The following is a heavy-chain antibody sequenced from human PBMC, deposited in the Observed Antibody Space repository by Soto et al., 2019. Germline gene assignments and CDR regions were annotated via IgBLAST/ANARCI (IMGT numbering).Heavy chain of an antibody. V-gene: IGHV1-2*02. Sequence: ASVKVSCKASGYTFTGYYMHWVRQAPGQGLEWMGWINPNSGGTNYAQKFQGRVTMTRDTSISIAYMELSRLRSDDTAVYYCASRSSTSFRYYYYGMDVWGQGTTVTVSS. D-gene: IGHD2-2*01. CDR2: INPNSGGT. CDR1: GYTFTGYY. CDR3: ASRSSTSFRYYYYGMDV. J-gene: IGHJ6*02.